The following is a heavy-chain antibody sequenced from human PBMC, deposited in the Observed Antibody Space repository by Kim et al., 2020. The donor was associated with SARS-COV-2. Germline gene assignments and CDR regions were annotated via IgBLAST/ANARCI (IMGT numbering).Heavy chain of an antibody. J-gene: IGHJ6*02. V-gene: IGHV4-4*02. CDR1: GGSISSSNW. D-gene: IGHD6-13*01. Sequence: SETLSLTCAVSGGSISSSNWWSWVRQPPGKGLEWIGEIYHSGSTNYNPSLKSRVTISVDKSKNQFSLKLSSVTAADTAVYYCARVGIAAAGFTYYYYGMDVWGQGTTVTVSS. CDR3: ARVGIAAAGFTYYYYGMDV. CDR2: IYHSGST.